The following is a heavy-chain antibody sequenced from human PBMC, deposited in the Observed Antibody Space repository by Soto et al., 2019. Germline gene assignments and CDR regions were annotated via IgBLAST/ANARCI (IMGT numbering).Heavy chain of an antibody. CDR2: ISASSGTT. J-gene: IGHJ4*02. CDR1: GYTFTSYG. V-gene: IGHV1-18*01. Sequence: ASVKVSCKASGYTFTSYGISWVRQAPGQGLEWVGWISASSGTTNYAQKLQGRVTMTTDTSTSTAYMELRSLRSDDTAVCYCAREGSWYFDYWGQGILVTVSS. D-gene: IGHD6-13*01. CDR3: AREGSWYFDY.